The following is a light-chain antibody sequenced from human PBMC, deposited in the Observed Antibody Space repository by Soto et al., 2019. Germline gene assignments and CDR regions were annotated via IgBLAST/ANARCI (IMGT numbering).Light chain of an antibody. CDR1: QSVSSSY. V-gene: IGKV3-20*01. CDR3: QQYGSSPPYT. Sequence: EIVLTQSPGTLSLSQGGRATLSCRASQSVSSSYLAWYQQKPGQAPRLLIYGASSRATGIPDRFSGSGSGTDFTLTISRLEPEDFAVYYCQQYGSSPPYTFGQGTKV. CDR2: GAS. J-gene: IGKJ1*01.